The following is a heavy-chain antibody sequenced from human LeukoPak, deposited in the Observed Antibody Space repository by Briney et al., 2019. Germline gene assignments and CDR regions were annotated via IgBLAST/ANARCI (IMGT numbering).Heavy chain of an antibody. CDR2: ISGSGGST. CDR1: GFTFSSYA. J-gene: IGHJ4*02. V-gene: IGHV3-23*01. Sequence: GGSLRLSCEASGFTFSSYAMSWVRQAPGKGLEWVSTISGSGGSTYYADSVKGRFTISRDNSKNTLYLQMNSVRAEDTAVYYCAKYYYGSGSKGYFDYWGQGTLVTVSS. CDR3: AKYYYGSGSKGYFDY. D-gene: IGHD3-10*01.